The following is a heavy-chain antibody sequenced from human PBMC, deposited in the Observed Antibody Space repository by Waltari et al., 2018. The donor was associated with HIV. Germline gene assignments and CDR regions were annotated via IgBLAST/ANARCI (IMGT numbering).Heavy chain of an antibody. CDR2: ISFDGENK. V-gene: IGHV3-30*04. J-gene: IGHJ4*02. CDR3: AREGDCFSNKCSGGLMSY. Sequence: QVQLVESGGGVVQPGGSLKLSCAASGFSFSNHAMHWVPQAPGKGLEWVALISFDGENKKYPESVKGRFTVSRDNSNNTVYLQMSSLRPGDTAVYYCAREGDCFSNKCSGGLMSYWGQGTLVTVSS. CDR1: GFSFSNHA. D-gene: IGHD2-2*01.